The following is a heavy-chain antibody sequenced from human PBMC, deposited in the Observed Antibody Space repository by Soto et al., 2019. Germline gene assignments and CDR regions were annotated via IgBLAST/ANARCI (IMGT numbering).Heavy chain of an antibody. CDR1: GFTFSSYG. CDR3: AKDTVAAGTFDY. CDR2: ISYDGSNK. J-gene: IGHJ4*02. V-gene: IGHV3-30*18. Sequence: LRPSCAASGFTFSSYGMHWVRQAPGKGLEWVAVISYDGSNKYYADSVKGRFTISRDNSKNTLYLQMNSLRAEDTAVYYCAKDTVAAGTFDYWGQGTLVTVSS. D-gene: IGHD6-13*01.